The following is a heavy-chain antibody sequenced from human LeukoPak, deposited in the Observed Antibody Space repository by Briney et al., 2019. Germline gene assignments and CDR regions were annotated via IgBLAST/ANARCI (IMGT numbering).Heavy chain of an antibody. D-gene: IGHD3-22*01. V-gene: IGHV3-74*01. CDR3: AKSNYYDSKRGAFDI. CDR2: INSDGSST. J-gene: IGHJ3*02. Sequence: GGSLRLSCAASGFTFSSYWMHWVRQAPGKGLVWVSRINSDGSSTSYADSVKGRFTISRDNAKNTLYLQMNSLRAEDTAVYYCAKSNYYDSKRGAFDIWGQGTMVTVSS. CDR1: GFTFSSYW.